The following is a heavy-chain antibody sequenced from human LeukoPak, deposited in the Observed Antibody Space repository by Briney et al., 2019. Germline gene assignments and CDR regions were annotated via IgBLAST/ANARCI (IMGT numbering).Heavy chain of an antibody. Sequence: PSETLSLTCTVSGGSISSSSYYWGWIRQPPGKGLEWIGSIYYSGSTYYNPSLKSRVTISVDTSKNQFSLKLSSVTAADTAVYYCARHPRIPTAVNVLGWYFDLWGRGTLVIVSS. D-gene: IGHD4-23*01. J-gene: IGHJ2*01. CDR2: IYYSGST. CDR1: GGSISSSSYY. V-gene: IGHV4-39*01. CDR3: ARHPRIPTAVNVLGWYFDL.